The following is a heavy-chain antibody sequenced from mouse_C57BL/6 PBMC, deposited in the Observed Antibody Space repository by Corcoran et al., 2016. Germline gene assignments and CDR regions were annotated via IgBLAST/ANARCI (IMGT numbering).Heavy chain of an antibody. CDR3: AKYDPSTVLVDY. D-gene: IGHD1-1*01. J-gene: IGHJ2*01. CDR2: IYPRSGNT. CDR1: GYTFTSYG. V-gene: IGHV1-81*01. Sequence: VQLQQSGAELARPGASVKLSCKASGYTFTSYGISWVKQRTGQGLEWIGEIYPRSGNTYYNEKFKGKATLTADKSSSTAYMELRSLTSEDSSVYFCAKYDPSTVLVDYWGQGTTLTVSS.